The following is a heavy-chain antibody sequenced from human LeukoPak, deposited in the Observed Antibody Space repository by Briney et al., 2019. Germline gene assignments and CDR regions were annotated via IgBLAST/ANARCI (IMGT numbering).Heavy chain of an antibody. V-gene: IGHV3-48*03. D-gene: IGHD2-15*01. Sequence: GGSVRLSCAASGFTFSSYEMNWVRQAPGKGLEWVSYISSSGSTIYYADSVKGRFTISRDNAKNSLYLQMNSLRAEDTAVYYCATGRGDIVVVVAANWLNWFDPWGQGTLVTVSS. J-gene: IGHJ5*02. CDR3: ATGRGDIVVVVAANWLNWFDP. CDR2: ISSSGSTI. CDR1: GFTFSSYE.